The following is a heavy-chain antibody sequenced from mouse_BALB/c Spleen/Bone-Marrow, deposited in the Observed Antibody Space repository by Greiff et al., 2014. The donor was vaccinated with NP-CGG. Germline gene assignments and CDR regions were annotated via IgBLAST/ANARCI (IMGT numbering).Heavy chain of an antibody. CDR2: INPNNGDT. CDR3: VTKGSSGYGLFAY. J-gene: IGHJ3*01. CDR1: GYTFTDYY. Sequence: EVQLQQSGPGLVKPGASVKMSCKASGYTFTDYYMKWVKQSHGKNLEWIGDINPNNGDTFYNQKFKGKATLTVDTSSSTAYMQLNSLTSEDSAVYYCVTKGSSGYGLFAYWGQGTLVTVSA. D-gene: IGHD3-1*01. V-gene: IGHV1-26*01.